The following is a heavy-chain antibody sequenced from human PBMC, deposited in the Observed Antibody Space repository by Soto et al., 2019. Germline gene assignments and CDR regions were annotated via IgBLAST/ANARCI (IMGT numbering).Heavy chain of an antibody. D-gene: IGHD3-3*01. CDR3: ARVDYDFWSGYPSYFDY. CDR2: ISAYNGNT. CDR1: GYTFTGYY. V-gene: IGHV1-18*04. Sequence: ASVKVSCKASGYTFTGYYMHWVRQAPGQGLEWMGWISAYNGNTNYAQKLQGRVTMTTDTSTSTAYMELRSLRSDDTAVYYCARVDYDFWSGYPSYFDYWGQGTLVTVSS. J-gene: IGHJ4*02.